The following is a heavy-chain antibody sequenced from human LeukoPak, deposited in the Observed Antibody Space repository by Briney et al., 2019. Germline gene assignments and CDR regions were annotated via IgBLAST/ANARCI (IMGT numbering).Heavy chain of an antibody. Sequence: GGSLRLSCAASGFTFSSYAMNWVRQAPGKGLEWVSFVSGNGVTTNYADSVKGRFTTSRDNFENTLYLQMNSLRAEDTAVYHCAKVSGDGTDYWGQGTLVTVSS. V-gene: IGHV3-23*01. CDR3: AKVSGDGTDY. D-gene: IGHD3-10*01. CDR1: GFTFSSYA. J-gene: IGHJ4*02. CDR2: VSGNGVTT.